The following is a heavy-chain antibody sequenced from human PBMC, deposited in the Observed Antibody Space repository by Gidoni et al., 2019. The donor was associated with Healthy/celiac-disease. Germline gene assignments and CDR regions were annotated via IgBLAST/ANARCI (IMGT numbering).Heavy chain of an antibody. Sequence: QVQLVESGGGVVQPGRSLRLSCAASGFTFSSYGMHWVRQAPGKGLEWVAVIWYDGSNKYYADSVKGRFTISRDNSKNTLYLQMNSLRAEDTAVYYCARDGKLWFGELLGYYYYGMDVWGQGTTVTVSS. V-gene: IGHV3-33*01. CDR2: IWYDGSNK. J-gene: IGHJ6*02. CDR3: ARDGKLWFGELLGYYYYGMDV. D-gene: IGHD3-10*01. CDR1: GFTFSSYG.